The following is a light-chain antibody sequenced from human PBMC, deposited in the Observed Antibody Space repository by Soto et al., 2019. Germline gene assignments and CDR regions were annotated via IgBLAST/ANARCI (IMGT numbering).Light chain of an antibody. CDR1: SADVGGYNF. Sequence: QSALTQPASVSGSPGQSITISCTGTSADVGGYNFVSWYQHHPGKAPKLMIYDVSNRPSGVANRFSGSKSANTASLNISGLQAEDEADYYCSSYTSSRTHVVFGGGTKLTVL. CDR3: SSYTSSRTHVV. J-gene: IGLJ2*01. V-gene: IGLV2-14*03. CDR2: DVS.